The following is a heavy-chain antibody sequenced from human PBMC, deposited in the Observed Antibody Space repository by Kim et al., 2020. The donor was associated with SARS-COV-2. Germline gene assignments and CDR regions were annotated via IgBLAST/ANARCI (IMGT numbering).Heavy chain of an antibody. D-gene: IGHD2-8*01. V-gene: IGHV3-21*01. CDR3: ARWPNCPNGICKWKGIDW. CDR1: GFTFSIYS. CDR2: ISASSSYK. Sequence: GGSLRLSCAASGFTFSIYSLNWVRQAPGKGLEWVSSISASSSYKHYGDSVKGRFTISRDNAKNALFLQMNNLRPEDTPVYYCARWPNCPNGICKWKGIDWWGRGTLVTVSS. J-gene: IGHJ4*02.